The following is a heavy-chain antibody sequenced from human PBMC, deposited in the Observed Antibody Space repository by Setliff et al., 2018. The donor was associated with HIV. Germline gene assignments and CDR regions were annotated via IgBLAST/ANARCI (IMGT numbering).Heavy chain of an antibody. CDR1: GFTFSSYS. CDR2: INRDGSYT. CDR3: ARDSYTSPDY. Sequence: PGGSLRLSCAASGFTFSSYSMNWVRQAPGKGLVWVSRINRDGSYTIYADSVEGRFTISRDNAKNTLYLQMNSLGAEDTAVYYCARDSYTSPDYWGQGTLVTVSS. J-gene: IGHJ4*02. V-gene: IGHV3-74*01. D-gene: IGHD6-13*01.